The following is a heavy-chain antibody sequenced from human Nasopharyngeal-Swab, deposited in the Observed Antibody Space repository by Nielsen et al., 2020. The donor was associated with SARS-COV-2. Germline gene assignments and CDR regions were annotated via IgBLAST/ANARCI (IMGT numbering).Heavy chain of an antibody. J-gene: IGHJ6*03. D-gene: IGHD3-3*01. CDR3: ARGIGVLRFLEWSHMDV. V-gene: IGHV1-46*01. CDR1: GYTFTSYY. CDR2: INPSGGST. Sequence: ASVKVSCKASGYTFTSYYMHWVRQAPGRGLEWMGIINPSGGSTSYAQKFQGRVTMTRDTSTSTVYMELSSLRSKDTAVYYCARGIGVLRFLEWSHMDVWGKGTTVTVSS.